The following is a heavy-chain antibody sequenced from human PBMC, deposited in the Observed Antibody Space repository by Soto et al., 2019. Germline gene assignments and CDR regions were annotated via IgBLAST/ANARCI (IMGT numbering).Heavy chain of an antibody. CDR2: INHSGST. D-gene: IGHD6-13*01. V-gene: IGHV4-34*01. CDR3: ARGHGSSSWTRYFDY. Sequence: QVQLQQWGAGLVKPSETLSLTCAVYGGSFSGYYWSWIRQPPGKGLEWIGEINHSGSTNYNPSLKSRVTISVDTSKNQFSLKLSSVTAADTAVYYCARGHGSSSWTRYFDYWGQGTLVTVSS. CDR1: GGSFSGYY. J-gene: IGHJ4*02.